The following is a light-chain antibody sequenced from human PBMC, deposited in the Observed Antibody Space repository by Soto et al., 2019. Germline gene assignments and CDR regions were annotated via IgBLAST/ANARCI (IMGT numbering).Light chain of an antibody. V-gene: IGKV1-39*01. CDR1: QSISSY. Sequence: IQMTQADSSLSASVGYRVTLTCRASQSISSYLNWYQQKPGKAPKLLIYAASSLQSGFPSRFRCSGSGTDFTLTFSSLQPEDVATYYSQQSYITPRTFCQGTRVDIK. CDR3: QQSYITPRT. CDR2: AAS. J-gene: IGKJ1*01.